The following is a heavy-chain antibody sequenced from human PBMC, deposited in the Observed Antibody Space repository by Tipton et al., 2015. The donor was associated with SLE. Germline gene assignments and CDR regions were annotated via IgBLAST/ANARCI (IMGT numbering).Heavy chain of an antibody. CDR3: ARQRTIGGKDYGMDV. D-gene: IGHD3-16*01. J-gene: IGHJ6*02. CDR1: GGSISSDSCY. Sequence: LSLTCTVSGGSISSDSCYWSWIRQPPGRGLEGIGYMHYRGDTNYNPSLKSRVTISVDTSKIHFSLNLSSVTAADTAMYYCARQRTIGGKDYGMDVWGQGTTVTVSS. CDR2: MHYRGDT. V-gene: IGHV4-61*01.